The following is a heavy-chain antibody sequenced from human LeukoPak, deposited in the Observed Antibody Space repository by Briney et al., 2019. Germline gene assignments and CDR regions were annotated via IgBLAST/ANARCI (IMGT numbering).Heavy chain of an antibody. CDR1: GGSISSYY. D-gene: IGHD6-19*01. CDR2: INHSGST. V-gene: IGHV4-34*01. J-gene: IGHJ6*03. CDR3: ARTSGYSSGWYLYYYMDV. Sequence: ASETLSLTCTVSGGSISSYYWSWIRQPPGKGLEWIGEINHSGSTNYNPSLKSRVTISVDTSKTQFSLKLSSLTAADTAVYYCARTSGYSSGWYLYYYMDVWGKGTTVTVSS.